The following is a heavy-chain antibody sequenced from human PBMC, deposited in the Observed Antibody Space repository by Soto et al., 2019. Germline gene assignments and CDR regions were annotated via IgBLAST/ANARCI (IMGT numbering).Heavy chain of an antibody. J-gene: IGHJ5*02. V-gene: IGHV4-30-4*01. D-gene: IGHD5-18*01. CDR1: GDSITDGDYY. Sequence: QVSLQESGPGLVKPSQTLSLSCTVSGDSITDGDYYWSWIRQPPGKGLEWIAYIYYNGIIHYNPSLKSRVNISLDPSKNQFSLTMTSVTDADTAVYSCARGIQEGFDPWGQGTLVTVSS. CDR3: ARGIQEGFDP. CDR2: IYYNGII.